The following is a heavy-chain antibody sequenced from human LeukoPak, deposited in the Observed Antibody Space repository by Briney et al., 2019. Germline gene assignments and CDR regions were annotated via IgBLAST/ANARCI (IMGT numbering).Heavy chain of an antibody. J-gene: IGHJ6*03. V-gene: IGHV4-59*01. CDR2: IYYSGST. CDR1: GGSISSYY. Sequence: PSETLSLTCTVSGGSISSYYWSWIRQPPGKGLEGIGYIYYSGSTYYNPSLKSRVTISVDTSKNQFSLKLSSVTAADTAVYYCARVGTYYYYYMDVWGNGTTVTVSS. CDR3: ARVGTYYYYYMDV. D-gene: IGHD1-7*01.